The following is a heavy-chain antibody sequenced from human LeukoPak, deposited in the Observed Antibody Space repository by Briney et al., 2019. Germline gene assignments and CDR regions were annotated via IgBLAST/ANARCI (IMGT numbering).Heavy chain of an antibody. Sequence: GGSLRLSCAASGFTFSSYAMSWVRQAPGKGLEWVSAISGSGGSTYYADSVKGRFTISRDNSKNTLYLQVNSLRAEDTAVYYCAKGGVTMVRGADHFDYWGQGTLVTVSS. CDR3: AKGGVTMVRGADHFDY. V-gene: IGHV3-23*01. D-gene: IGHD3-10*01. J-gene: IGHJ4*02. CDR1: GFTFSSYA. CDR2: ISGSGGST.